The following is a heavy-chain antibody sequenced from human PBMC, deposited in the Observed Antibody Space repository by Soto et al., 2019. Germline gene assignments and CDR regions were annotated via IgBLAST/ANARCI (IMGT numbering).Heavy chain of an antibody. CDR3: ARDLGPSGGSYGMDV. D-gene: IGHD2-15*01. CDR2: IYYSGST. J-gene: IGHJ6*02. CDR1: GGSISSGGYY. V-gene: IGHV4-31*03. Sequence: SETLSLTCTVSGGSISSGGYYWSWIRQHPGKGLEWIGYIYYSGSTYYNPSLKSRVTISVDTSKNQFSLKLSSVTAADTAVYYCARDLGPSGGSYGMDVWGQGATVTVSS.